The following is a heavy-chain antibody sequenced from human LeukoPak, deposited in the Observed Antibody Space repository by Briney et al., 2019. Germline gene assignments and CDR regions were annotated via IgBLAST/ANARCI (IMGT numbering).Heavy chain of an antibody. CDR3: ARVFEGTPYYDILTGYYNLSYYYYGMDV. J-gene: IGHJ6*02. D-gene: IGHD3-9*01. CDR1: GGSISSYY. Sequence: PSESLSLTCTVAGGSISSYYRSWVRQPPGKGLEWIGYIYYSGSTNYNPSLKSGVTISVDTSKKQFSLRLSSVTAADTAVYYCARVFEGTPYYDILTGYYNLSYYYYGMDVWGQGTTVTVSS. CDR2: IYYSGST. V-gene: IGHV4-59*01.